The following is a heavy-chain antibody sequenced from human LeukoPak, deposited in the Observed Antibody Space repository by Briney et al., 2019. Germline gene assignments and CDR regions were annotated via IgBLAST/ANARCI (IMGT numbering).Heavy chain of an antibody. V-gene: IGHV3-23*01. CDR1: TVAFSSYA. D-gene: IGHD4-17*01. Sequence: PGGSLRLSCAASTVAFSSYAMTWVRQAPGKGLEWVSSITGSGADTSYADSVKGRFTVSRDNSKNTLYLQMNSLRAEDTAVYYCTKDPNGDYVGAFDFWDQGTLVIVSS. CDR2: ITGSGADT. CDR3: TKDPNGDYVGAFDF. J-gene: IGHJ3*01.